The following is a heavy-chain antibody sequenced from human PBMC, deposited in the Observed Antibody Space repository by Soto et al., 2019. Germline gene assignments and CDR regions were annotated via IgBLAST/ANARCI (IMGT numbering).Heavy chain of an antibody. CDR2: ISSSSSTI. D-gene: IGHD1-1*01. J-gene: IGHJ6*03. CDR3: ARDAYNWNDVGYYYYYYYMDV. Sequence: GGSLRLSCAASGFTFSSYSMNWVRQAPGKGLEWVSYISSSSSTIYYADSVKGRFTISRDNAKNSLYLQMNSLRAEDTAVYYCARDAYNWNDVGYYYYYYYMDVWGKGTTDTVSS. V-gene: IGHV3-48*01. CDR1: GFTFSSYS.